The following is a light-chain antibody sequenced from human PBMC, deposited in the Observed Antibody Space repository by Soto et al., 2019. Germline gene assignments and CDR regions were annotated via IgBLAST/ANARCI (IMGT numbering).Light chain of an antibody. CDR2: GAS. V-gene: IGKV3-20*01. CDR3: QQYYHWPRT. J-gene: IGKJ5*01. CDR1: QSVSSSY. Sequence: EIVCTQCPGPLTLSPGERATLSCGASQSVSSSYLAWHHQKPGQAPRLLIYGASSRATGIPDRFTGSGSGTDFILTITSLQSEDFGIYYCQQYYHWPRTFGQRTRLEI.